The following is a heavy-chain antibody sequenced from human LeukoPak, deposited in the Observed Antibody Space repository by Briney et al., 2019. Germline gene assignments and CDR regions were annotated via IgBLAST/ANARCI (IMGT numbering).Heavy chain of an antibody. Sequence: GASVKVSCKASGYTFTSYDLNWVRQATGQGLEWIGWMNPNSGNTGYAQKFQGRVTLTRSTSISTAYMELRSLTSEDTAVYYCARDYGGNSGWFDPWGQGTLVIVSS. CDR2: MNPNSGNT. CDR3: ARDYGGNSGWFDP. V-gene: IGHV1-8*01. D-gene: IGHD4-23*01. J-gene: IGHJ5*02. CDR1: GYTFTSYD.